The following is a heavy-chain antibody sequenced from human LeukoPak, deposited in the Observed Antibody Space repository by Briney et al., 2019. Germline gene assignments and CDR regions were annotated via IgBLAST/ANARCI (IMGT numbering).Heavy chain of an antibody. D-gene: IGHD6-6*01. Sequence: SETLSLTCTVSGGSISSSSYYWGWIRQPPGKGLEGIGSIYYRGSTYYNPSLKSRVTISVDTSKNQFSLKLSSVPAADTAVYYCARDYRQLVTGYSMDVWGKGTTVTVSS. CDR3: ARDYRQLVTGYSMDV. CDR2: IYYRGST. J-gene: IGHJ6*03. V-gene: IGHV4-39*07. CDR1: GGSISSSSYY.